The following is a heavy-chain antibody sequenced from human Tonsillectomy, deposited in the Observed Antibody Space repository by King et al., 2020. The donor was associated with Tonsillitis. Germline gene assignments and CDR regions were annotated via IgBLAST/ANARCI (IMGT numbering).Heavy chain of an antibody. Sequence: VQLVEFGGGVVQPGRSLRLSCAASGFTFSSYGMHWVRQAPGKGLEWVAVISYDGSNKYYADSVKGRCTISRDNSKNTLYLQMNSLRAEDTAVYYCAKELYEYVWGRYQVFDIWGQGTMVTVSS. CDR1: GFTFSSYG. J-gene: IGHJ3*02. CDR2: ISYDGSNK. CDR3: AKELYEYVWGRYQVFDI. V-gene: IGHV3-30*18. D-gene: IGHD3-16*02.